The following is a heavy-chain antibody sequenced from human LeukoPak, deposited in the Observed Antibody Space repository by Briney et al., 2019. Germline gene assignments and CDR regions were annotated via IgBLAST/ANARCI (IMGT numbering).Heavy chain of an antibody. CDR1: GFTFSSYA. D-gene: IGHD6-19*01. CDR2: ISGSGGST. J-gene: IGHJ4*02. V-gene: IGHV3-23*01. CDR3: AKDSQYSSGWYIDY. Sequence: GGSLRPSCAASGFTFSSYALSGVRQAPGKGLEWVSAISGSGGSTYYADSVKGRFTISRDNSKNTLYLQMNSLRAEDTAVYYCAKDSQYSSGWYIDYWGQGTLVTVSS.